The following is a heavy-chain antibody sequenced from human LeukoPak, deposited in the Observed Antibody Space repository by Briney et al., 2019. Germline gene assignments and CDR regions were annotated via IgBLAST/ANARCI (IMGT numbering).Heavy chain of an antibody. D-gene: IGHD4-23*01. Sequence: ASVKVSCKASGYTFTSYAIHWVRQAPGQRLEWMGWINAGNGNTKYSQKFQGRVTITRDTSASTAYMELSSLRSEDTAVYYCARDGYGGNFDAFDYWGQGTLVTVSS. J-gene: IGHJ4*02. CDR3: ARDGYGGNFDAFDY. V-gene: IGHV1-3*01. CDR2: INAGNGNT. CDR1: GYTFTSYA.